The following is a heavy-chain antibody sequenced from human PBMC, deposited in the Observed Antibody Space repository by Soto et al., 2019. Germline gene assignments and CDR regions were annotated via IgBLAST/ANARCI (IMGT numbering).Heavy chain of an antibody. CDR1: GGSISSSNYY. J-gene: IGHJ4*02. CDR3: ASQGIAATGTPEANDY. D-gene: IGHD6-13*01. CDR2: IYYSGNT. Sequence: QLQLQESGPGLVKPSETLSLTCTVSGGSISSSNYYWGWIRQPPGKGLEWIGSIYYSGNTYYNPSLKSRVTIAGDTPKNHFSLKLTSVTAADTAVYYCASQGIAATGTPEANDYWGQGPLVTVSS. V-gene: IGHV4-39*02.